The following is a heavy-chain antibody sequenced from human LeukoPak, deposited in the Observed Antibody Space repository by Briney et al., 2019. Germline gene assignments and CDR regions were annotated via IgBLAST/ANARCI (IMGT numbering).Heavy chain of an antibody. CDR3: LKESGDRYYDY. CDR1: GFTFRTYP. Sequence: GGSLRLSCSASGFTFRTYPMHWVRQAPGKGLEYVSAISSNGDTTYYADSMKGRFTISRDNSKNTLYLQMNGLRAEDTAVYYVLKESGDRYYDYWWQGSLVSVP. D-gene: IGHD5-18*01. J-gene: IGHJ4*02. V-gene: IGHV3-64D*06. CDR2: ISSNGDTT.